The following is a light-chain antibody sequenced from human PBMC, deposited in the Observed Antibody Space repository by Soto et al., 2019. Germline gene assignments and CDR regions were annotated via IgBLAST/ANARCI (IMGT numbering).Light chain of an antibody. CDR2: GAS. J-gene: IGKJ2*01. V-gene: IGKV3-15*01. Sequence: EIVMTQSPVTLSVSPGERATLSCRASQGVNNNLAWYQQKAGQAPRLLIYGASTRATGAPARFSGRGSGTEFTLTISSRQSEDFGIFFCQQYHNWPRTFGQGTKLEIK. CDR1: QGVNNN. CDR3: QQYHNWPRT.